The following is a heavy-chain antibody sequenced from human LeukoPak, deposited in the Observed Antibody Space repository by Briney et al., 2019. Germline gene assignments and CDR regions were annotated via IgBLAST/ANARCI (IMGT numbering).Heavy chain of an antibody. J-gene: IGHJ4*02. V-gene: IGHV1-18*01. CDR3: ARGRWLQSDFDY. D-gene: IGHD5-24*01. CDR2: ISAYNGNT. CDR1: GYTFTSYG. Sequence: ASVKVSCKASGYTFTSYGTSWVRQAPGRGLEWMGWISAYNGNTNYAQKLQGRVTMTTDTSTSTAYMELRSLRSDDTAVYYCARGRWLQSDFDYWGQGTLVTVSS.